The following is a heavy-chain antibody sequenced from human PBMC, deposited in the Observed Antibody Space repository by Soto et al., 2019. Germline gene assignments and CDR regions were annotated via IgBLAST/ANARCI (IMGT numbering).Heavy chain of an antibody. CDR3: ARGTISGGYPYYYDGMDV. CDR2: MNPNSGNT. Sequence: ASVKVSCKASGYTFTSYDINWVRQATGQGLEWMGWMNPNSGNTGYAQKFQGRVTMTRNTSASTAYMELSSLRSEDTAVYYCARGTISGGYPYYYDGMDVWGQGTTVTGSS. CDR1: GYTFTSYD. D-gene: IGHD3-10*01. J-gene: IGHJ6*02. V-gene: IGHV1-8*01.